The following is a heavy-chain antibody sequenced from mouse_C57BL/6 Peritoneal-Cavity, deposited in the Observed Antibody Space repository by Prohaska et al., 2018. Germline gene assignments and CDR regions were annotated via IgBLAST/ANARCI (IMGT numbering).Heavy chain of an antibody. V-gene: IGHV12-3*01. Sequence: QMQLQESGPGLVKPSQSLFLTCSITGFPITSGYYWIWIRQSPGKPLEWMGYITHSGATCYNPSRQGPISITRETSKNQFFLQLNSVTTEDTAMYYCAGDRDGYWYFDVWGTGTTVTVSS. J-gene: IGHJ1*03. CDR2: ITHSGAT. D-gene: IGHD2-3*01. CDR3: AGDRDGYWYFDV. CDR1: GFPITSGYY.